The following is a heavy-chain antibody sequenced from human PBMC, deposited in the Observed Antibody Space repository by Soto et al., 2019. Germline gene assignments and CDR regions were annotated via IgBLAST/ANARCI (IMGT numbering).Heavy chain of an antibody. J-gene: IGHJ6*02. D-gene: IGHD2-15*01. V-gene: IGHV3-15*07. Sequence: GSLILSCAASGFTFSNAWMNWVRQAPGKGLEWVGRIKSKTDGGTTDYAAPVKGRFTISRDDSKNTLYLQMNSLKTEDTAVYYCTMLGGAATLYYYGMDVWGQGTTVNVSS. CDR3: TMLGGAATLYYYGMDV. CDR2: IKSKTDGGTT. CDR1: GFTFSNAW.